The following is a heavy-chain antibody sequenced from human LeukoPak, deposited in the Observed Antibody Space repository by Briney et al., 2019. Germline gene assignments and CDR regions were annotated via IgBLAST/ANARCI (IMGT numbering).Heavy chain of an antibody. CDR1: GGSISTYY. CDR2: IDYSAST. D-gene: IGHD5-12*01. CDR3: ARDRGSYSGYATADYFDS. V-gene: IGHV4-59*12. J-gene: IGHJ4*02. Sequence: SETLSLTCTVSGGSISTYYWSWIRQPPGKGLEWIAYIDYSASTNYNPSLKSRVTISVDTSKNQFSLKVNSVTAADTAVYYCARDRGSYSGYATADYFDSWGQGILVTVSS.